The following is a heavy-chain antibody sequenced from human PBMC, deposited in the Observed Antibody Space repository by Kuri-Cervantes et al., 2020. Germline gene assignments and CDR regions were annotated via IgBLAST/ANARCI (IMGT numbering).Heavy chain of an antibody. CDR2: IYSGGST. D-gene: IGHD4-11*01. Sequence: GGSLRLSCAASGFTVSNNYMSWVRQAPGKGLEWVSVIYSGGSTYYADSVKGRFTISRDNSKNTLYLQMNSLRAEDTAVYYCVRGGGALTTEDGMDVWGQGTTVTVSS. CDR3: VRGGGALTTEDGMDV. V-gene: IGHV3-66*01. CDR1: GFTVSNNY. J-gene: IGHJ6*02.